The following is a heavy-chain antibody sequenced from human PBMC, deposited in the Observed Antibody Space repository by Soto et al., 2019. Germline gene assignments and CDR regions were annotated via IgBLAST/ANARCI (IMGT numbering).Heavy chain of an antibody. V-gene: IGHV3-21*06. CDR3: ARESEDLTSNFDY. J-gene: IGHJ4*02. CDR2: ISSTTNYI. Sequence: GGSLRRSCAASGFTVSRYSMNWVGQAPGKGLEWVSSISSTTNYIYYGDSMKGRFTISRDNAKNSLYLEMNSLRAEDTAVYYCARESEDLTSNFDYWGQGTLVTVSS. CDR1: GFTVSRYS.